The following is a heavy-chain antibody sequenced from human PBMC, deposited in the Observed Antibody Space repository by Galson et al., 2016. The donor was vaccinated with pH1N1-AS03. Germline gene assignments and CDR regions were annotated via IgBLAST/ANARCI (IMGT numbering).Heavy chain of an antibody. Sequence: SETLSLTCTISGGSIENYYWTWIRQSPEKGREWIGYIYFSGSKYNPSLKGRLTMSVDRSKNQFSLRLTPLTAADTAVYYCAGMHDLLTGFDFWGRGMLVTVSS. D-gene: IGHD3-9*01. J-gene: IGHJ4*02. CDR3: AGMHDLLTGFDF. V-gene: IGHV4-59*08. CDR2: IYFSGS. CDR1: GGSIENYY.